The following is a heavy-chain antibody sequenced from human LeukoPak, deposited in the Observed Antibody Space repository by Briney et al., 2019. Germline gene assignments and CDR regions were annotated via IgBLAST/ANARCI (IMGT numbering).Heavy chain of an antibody. J-gene: IGHJ4*02. CDR1: GLTFRSYW. V-gene: IGHV3-7*04. CDR2: IKQDGSEK. Sequence: GGSLRLSCAASGLTFRSYWMSWVRQAPGKGLEWVATIKQDGSEKYYVDSVKGRFTISRDNAKNSLYLQMNSLRAEDTAVFYRARDFYGSGSFWDYWGQGTLVTVSS. D-gene: IGHD3-10*01. CDR3: ARDFYGSGSFWDY.